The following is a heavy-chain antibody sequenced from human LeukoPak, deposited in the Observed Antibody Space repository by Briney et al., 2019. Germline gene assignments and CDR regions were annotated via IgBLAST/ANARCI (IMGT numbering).Heavy chain of an antibody. J-gene: IGHJ6*03. Sequence: SETLSLTCAVYGGSFSGYYWSWIRQPPGKGLEWIGEINHSGSTNYNPSLKSRVTISVDTSKNQFSLKLSSVTAADTAVYYCARDKADIVVVITTSFYYYYMDVWGKGTTVTISS. CDR3: ARDKADIVVVITTSFYYYYMDV. V-gene: IGHV4-34*01. CDR2: INHSGST. D-gene: IGHD3-22*01. CDR1: GGSFSGYY.